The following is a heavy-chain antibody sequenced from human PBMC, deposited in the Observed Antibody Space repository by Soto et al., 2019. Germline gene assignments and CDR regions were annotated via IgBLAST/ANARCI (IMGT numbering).Heavy chain of an antibody. J-gene: IGHJ4*02. CDR1: GGSISSGGYY. V-gene: IGHV4-31*03. D-gene: IGHD3-3*01. CDR3: ARVERYDFWSGYYYYFDY. Sequence: PSETLSLTCTVSGGSISSGGYYWSWIRQHPGKGLEWIGYIYYSGSTYYNPSLKSRVTISVDTSKNQFSLKLSSVTAADTAVYYCARVERYDFWSGYYYYFDYWGQGTLVTVSS. CDR2: IYYSGST.